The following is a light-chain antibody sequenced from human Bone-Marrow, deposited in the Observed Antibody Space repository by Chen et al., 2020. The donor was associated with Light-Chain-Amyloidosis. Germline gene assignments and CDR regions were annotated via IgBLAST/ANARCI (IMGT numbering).Light chain of an antibody. CDR1: SGHSTYP. J-gene: IGLJ2*01. Sequence: QLVLTPSPSPSASLGASVKLTCILSSGHSTYPIAWHQRQPGKGPRYLMLVNQDGTHTKGDGIPDRFSGSSSGAERYLTISSRRSEDEADYYCQTWGSGFHVLFGGGTRLSVL. CDR2: VNQDGTH. CDR3: QTWGSGFHVL. V-gene: IGLV4-69*01.